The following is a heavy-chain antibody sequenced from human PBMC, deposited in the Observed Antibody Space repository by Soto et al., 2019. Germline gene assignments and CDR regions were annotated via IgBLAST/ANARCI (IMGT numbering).Heavy chain of an antibody. CDR1: GFSLTTSGVG. V-gene: IGHV2-5*02. CDR2: IYWDDDK. CDR3: AHRSLRMVFGLVTTTAIYFDF. J-gene: IGHJ4*02. D-gene: IGHD3-3*01. Sequence: QITLNESGPTVVKPAETLTLTCTFSGFSLTTSGVGVGWIRQSPGKAPEWLALIYWDDDKRYSASLKSRLTITKDTPKNQVVLAMASVDPADTATYYCAHRSLRMVFGLVTTTAIYFDFWGQGTPVVVSS.